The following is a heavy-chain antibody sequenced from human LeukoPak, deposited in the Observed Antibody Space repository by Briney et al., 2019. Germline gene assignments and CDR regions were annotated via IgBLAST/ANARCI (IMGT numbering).Heavy chain of an antibody. Sequence: SETLSLTCTLSGGSINTYYWSWIRQPPGKGLEWIGYVYYSGSTNYSPSLKSRVTISLDTSKTQFSLKLSSVTAADTAVYYCARGSSSFLFGYWGQGTLVTVSS. J-gene: IGHJ4*02. V-gene: IGHV4-59*12. D-gene: IGHD6-13*01. CDR3: ARGSSSFLFGY. CDR1: GGSINTYY. CDR2: VYYSGST.